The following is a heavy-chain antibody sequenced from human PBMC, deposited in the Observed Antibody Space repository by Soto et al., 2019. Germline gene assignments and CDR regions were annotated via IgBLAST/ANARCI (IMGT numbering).Heavy chain of an antibody. V-gene: IGHV4-28*01. Sequence: SETLSLTCAVSGYSISSSNWWGWIRQPPGKGLEWIGYIYYSGSTYYNPSLKSRVTMSVDTSKNQFSLKLSSVTAVDTAVYYCARILMVRGTYAFDIWGQGTMVTVSS. CDR3: ARILMVRGTYAFDI. CDR2: IYYSGST. CDR1: GYSISSSNW. J-gene: IGHJ3*02. D-gene: IGHD3-10*01.